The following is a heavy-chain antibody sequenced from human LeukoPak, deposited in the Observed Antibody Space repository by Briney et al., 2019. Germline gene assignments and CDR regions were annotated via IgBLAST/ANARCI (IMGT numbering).Heavy chain of an antibody. Sequence: SETLSLTCAVSGASISSFHWTWIRQPAGKGLEWIGLIYSSGSTIYNPSLKSRVAMSVDMTKNQLSLKLSSVTAADTAMYYCARKDGDYWGQGTLVTVSS. V-gene: IGHV4-4*07. CDR2: IYSSGST. CDR3: ARKDGDY. CDR1: GASISSFH. J-gene: IGHJ4*02.